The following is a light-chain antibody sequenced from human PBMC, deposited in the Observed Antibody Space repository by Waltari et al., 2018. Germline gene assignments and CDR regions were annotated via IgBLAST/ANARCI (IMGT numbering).Light chain of an antibody. CDR3: CSYAGSYPVV. Sequence: QSALTQPRSVSGSPGQSVTISCTGTSSDVGGYNYVSWYQQHPGKAPKPMIYDVSKRPAGVPDRFSGSKSGNTASLTSAGLQAEDEADYYCCSYAGSYPVVFGGGTKLTVL. J-gene: IGLJ2*01. CDR2: DVS. V-gene: IGLV2-11*01. CDR1: SSDVGGYNY.